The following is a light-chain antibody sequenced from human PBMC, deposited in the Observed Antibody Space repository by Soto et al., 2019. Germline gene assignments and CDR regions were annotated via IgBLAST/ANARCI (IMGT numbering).Light chain of an antibody. Sequence: EIVLTQSPATLSVSPGERATLSCRTSQSVNSHLAWYQHKPGQAPRLLIYGASARASGVPDRFSGSGSVTEYTLTITSLQSEDFAIYVCQQYDNWPPWTFGQGTKVEIK. V-gene: IGKV3-15*01. CDR2: GAS. J-gene: IGKJ1*01. CDR3: QQYDNWPPWT. CDR1: QSVNSH.